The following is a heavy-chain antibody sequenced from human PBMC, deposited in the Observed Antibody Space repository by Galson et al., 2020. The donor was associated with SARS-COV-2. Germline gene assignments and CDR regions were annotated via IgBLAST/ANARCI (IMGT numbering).Heavy chain of an antibody. V-gene: IGHV4-39*01. CDR2: IYYSGST. CDR3: GRLPVPQAPFDY. J-gene: IGHJ4*02. CDR1: GGSISSSSYY. Sequence: ASETLSLTCTVSGGSISSSSYYWGWIRQPPGKGLEWIGSIYYSGSTYYNPSLKSRVTISVDTSKNQFSLKLSSVTAADTAVYYCGRLPVPQAPFDYWGQGTLVTVSS.